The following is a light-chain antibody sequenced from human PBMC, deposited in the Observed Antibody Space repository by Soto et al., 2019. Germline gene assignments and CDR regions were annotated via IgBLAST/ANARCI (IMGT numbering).Light chain of an antibody. J-gene: IGLJ1*01. V-gene: IGLV2-11*01. CDR2: DVS. CDR3: CSYACTTHV. CDR1: SSDIGGYNY. Sequence: QSALTQPPSVSGSPGQSVTISCTGTSSDIGGYNYVSWYQQLPGKAPKLMIFDVSKRPSGVPDRFSGSNSGNTASLTISGLQAEDDADYYCCSYACTTHVFGTGTKVTVL.